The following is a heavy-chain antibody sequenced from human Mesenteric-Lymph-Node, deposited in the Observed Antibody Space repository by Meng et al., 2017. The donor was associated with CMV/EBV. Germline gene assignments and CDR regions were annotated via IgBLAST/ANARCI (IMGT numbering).Heavy chain of an antibody. Sequence: QLQLQESGPGLVKPSETLFTTRTVLCGSISSSTYYWGWIRQPPGKGLEWIGSIYYSGSTYYNPSLKSRVTIAVDTSKNQFSLKLSSVTAADTAVYYCARPHYYGSGSSPWFDPWGQGTLVTVSS. CDR3: ARPHYYGSGSSPWFDP. D-gene: IGHD3-10*01. CDR1: CGSISSSTYY. CDR2: IYYSGST. V-gene: IGHV4-39*01. J-gene: IGHJ5*02.